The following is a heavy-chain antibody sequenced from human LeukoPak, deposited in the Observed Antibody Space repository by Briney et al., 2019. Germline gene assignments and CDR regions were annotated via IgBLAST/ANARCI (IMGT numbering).Heavy chain of an antibody. D-gene: IGHD3-10*01. CDR2: IFHSGVT. Sequence: SETLSLTCTVSGYSISGGYYWAWVRQPPGKGLEWIASIFHSGVTYYNLSLKSRVTISVDTSRNQVSLKVRYVTAADTAVYYCVSQKGPHITRGVLRNSWFDPWGQGTLVIVSS. CDR3: VSQKGPHITRGVLRNSWFDP. J-gene: IGHJ5*02. V-gene: IGHV4-38-2*02. CDR1: GYSISGGYY.